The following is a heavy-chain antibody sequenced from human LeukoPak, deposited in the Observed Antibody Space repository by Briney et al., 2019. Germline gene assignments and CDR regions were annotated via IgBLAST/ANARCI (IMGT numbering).Heavy chain of an antibody. J-gene: IGHJ4*02. CDR1: GYSFTNYW. CDR3: ARGDYDSSGYYYYFDY. CDR2: IYLADSDT. Sequence: GESLKISCKSSGYSFTNYWIGWVRQMPGKGLEWVGIIYLADSDTTYRPSFQGQVTISADKSISTAYLQWSSLKASDTAMYYCARGDYDSSGYYYYFDYWGQGTLVTVSS. D-gene: IGHD3-22*01. V-gene: IGHV5-51*01.